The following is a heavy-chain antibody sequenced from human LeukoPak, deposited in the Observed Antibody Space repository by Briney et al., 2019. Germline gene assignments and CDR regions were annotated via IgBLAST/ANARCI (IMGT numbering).Heavy chain of an antibody. J-gene: IGHJ4*02. V-gene: IGHV3-23*01. D-gene: IGHD5-24*01. CDR2: ISGSGSGS. Sequence: PGRSLRLSCAASGFTFSSYGMHWVRQAPGKGLEWVSLISGSGSGSHYADSVKGRFTISRDNSKNILYLHMNSLRADDTDVYYCARSGTDDGYNLYFDHWGQGTLVTVSS. CDR3: ARSGTDDGYNLYFDH. CDR1: GFTFSSYG.